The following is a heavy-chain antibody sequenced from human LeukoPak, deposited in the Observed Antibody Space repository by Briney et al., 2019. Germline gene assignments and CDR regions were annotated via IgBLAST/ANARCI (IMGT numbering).Heavy chain of an antibody. CDR3: ARPGGRGYSGYGYDY. Sequence: GESLKISCKGSGYSFTSYWIGWVRQMPGKGLEWMGIIYPGDSDTRYSPSFQGQVTISADKSISTAYLQWSSLKASDTAMNYCARPGGRGYSGYGYDYWGQGTLVTVSS. V-gene: IGHV5-51*01. CDR2: IYPGDSDT. CDR1: GYSFTSYW. D-gene: IGHD5-12*01. J-gene: IGHJ4*02.